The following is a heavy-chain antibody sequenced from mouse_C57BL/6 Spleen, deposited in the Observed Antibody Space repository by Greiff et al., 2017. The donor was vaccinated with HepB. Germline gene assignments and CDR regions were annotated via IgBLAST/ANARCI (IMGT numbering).Heavy chain of an antibody. CDR2: IDPSDSYT. Sequence: QVQLQQPGAELVMPGASVKLSCKASGYTFTSYWMHWVKQRPGQGLEWIGEIDPSDSYTNYNQKFKGKSTLTVDKSSSTAYMQLSSLTSEDSAVYYCASNWDCYFDVWGTGTTVTVSS. CDR1: GYTFTSYW. V-gene: IGHV1-69*01. CDR3: ASNWDCYFDV. D-gene: IGHD4-1*01. J-gene: IGHJ1*03.